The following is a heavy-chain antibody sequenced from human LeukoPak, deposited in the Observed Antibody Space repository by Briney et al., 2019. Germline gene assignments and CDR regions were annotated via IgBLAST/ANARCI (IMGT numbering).Heavy chain of an antibody. Sequence: GGSLRLSCAASGFTFDDYAMHWVRQAPGKGLEWVSGISWNSGSIGYADSVKGRFTISRDNAKNSLYLQMNSLRAEDTALYYCAKDIYYYDSSGYLDYWGQGTLVTVSS. CDR1: GFTFDDYA. J-gene: IGHJ4*02. D-gene: IGHD3-22*01. CDR2: ISWNSGSI. CDR3: AKDIYYYDSSGYLDY. V-gene: IGHV3-9*01.